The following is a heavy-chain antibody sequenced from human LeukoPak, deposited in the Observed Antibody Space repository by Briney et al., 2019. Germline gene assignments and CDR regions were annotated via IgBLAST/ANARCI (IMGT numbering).Heavy chain of an antibody. V-gene: IGHV4-59*01. CDR3: ARTRGYSYGHWYYGMDV. J-gene: IGHJ6*02. CDR2: IYYSGST. D-gene: IGHD5-18*01. Sequence: SETLSLTCTVSGGSISSYYWSWIRQPPGKGLEWIGYIYYSGSTNYSPSLKSRVTISVDTSKNQFSLKLSSVTAADTAVYYCARTRGYSYGHWYYGMDVWGQGTTVTVSS. CDR1: GGSISSYY.